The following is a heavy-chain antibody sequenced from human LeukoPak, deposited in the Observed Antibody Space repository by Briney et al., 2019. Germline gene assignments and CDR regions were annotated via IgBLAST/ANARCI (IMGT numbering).Heavy chain of an antibody. Sequence: GASVKVTCKASGYTFTGYYMHWVRQAPGQGLEWMGWINPNSGGTNYAQKFQGRVTMTRDTSISTAYMELSRLRSDDTAVYYCARSRYDSSGCPGYWGQGTLVTVSS. D-gene: IGHD3-22*01. CDR3: ARSRYDSSGCPGY. CDR2: INPNSGGT. CDR1: GYTFTGYY. V-gene: IGHV1-2*02. J-gene: IGHJ4*02.